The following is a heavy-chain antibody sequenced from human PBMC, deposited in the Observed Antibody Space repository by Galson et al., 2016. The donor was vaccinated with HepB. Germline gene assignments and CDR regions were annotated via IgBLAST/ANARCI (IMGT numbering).Heavy chain of an antibody. CDR3: ARAPTAGYYYAMDV. V-gene: IGHV6-1*01. CDR1: GDSVSSSSGG. Sequence: CAISGDSVSSSSGGWIWIRQSPSRGLEWLGRTYYRSKWYYDYADSVSGRTTITSDTSKNQFSLQLTSVTPDDTAVYYCARAPTAGYYYAMDVWGKGTTVTVSS. CDR2: TYYRSKWYY. J-gene: IGHJ6*04.